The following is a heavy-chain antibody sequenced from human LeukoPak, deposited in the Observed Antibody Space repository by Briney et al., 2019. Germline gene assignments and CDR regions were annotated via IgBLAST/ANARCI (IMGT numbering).Heavy chain of an antibody. Sequence: PSETLSLNCAVYGGSFSGYYWSWIRQPPGKGLEWIGEINHSGSTNYNPSLKSRVTISVDTSKNQFSLKLSSVTAADTAVYYCARGTHNYDSSGSHYFDYWGQGTLVTVSS. CDR2: INHSGST. CDR3: ARGTHNYDSSGSHYFDY. J-gene: IGHJ4*02. V-gene: IGHV4-34*01. CDR1: GGSFSGYY. D-gene: IGHD3-22*01.